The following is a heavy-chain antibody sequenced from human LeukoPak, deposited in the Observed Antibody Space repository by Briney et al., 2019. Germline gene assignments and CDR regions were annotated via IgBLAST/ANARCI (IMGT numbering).Heavy chain of an antibody. D-gene: IGHD1-26*01. CDR3: ARAVPSGSYSW. CDR1: EYTFTDYY. J-gene: IGHJ4*02. V-gene: IGHV1-2*02. Sequence: ASVKVSCKASEYTFTDYYIHWVRQAPGQGLEWMGWINPNSGGTNYAQKFQGRVTMTRDTSISTAYMELSRLRSDDTAVYYCARAVPSGSYSWWGQGTLVTVSS. CDR2: INPNSGGT.